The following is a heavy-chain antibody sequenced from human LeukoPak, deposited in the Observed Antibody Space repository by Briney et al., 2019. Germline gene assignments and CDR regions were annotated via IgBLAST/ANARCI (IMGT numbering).Heavy chain of an antibody. J-gene: IGHJ3*02. CDR1: GGTFSSYA. Sequence: ASVKVSCKASGGTFSSYAISWVRQAPGQGLEWMGGIIPIFGTANYAQKFQGRVTITTDESTSTAYMELSSLRSEDTAVYYCARFGDYYDSSGYQIDAFDIWGQGTMVTVSS. CDR3: ARFGDYYDSSGYQIDAFDI. CDR2: IIPIFGTA. V-gene: IGHV1-69*05. D-gene: IGHD3-22*01.